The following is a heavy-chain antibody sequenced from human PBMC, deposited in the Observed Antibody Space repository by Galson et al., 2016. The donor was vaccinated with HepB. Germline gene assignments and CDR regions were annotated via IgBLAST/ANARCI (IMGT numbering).Heavy chain of an antibody. D-gene: IGHD6-19*01. CDR1: GFTFSSYAM. J-gene: IGHJ6*02. CDR3: ARVAQQWLVNPYYYGMDV. Sequence: SLRLSCAASGFTFSSYAMSWVRQAPGKGLEWMGEIYHSGSTKYSPYHKSQVTTSVTKSKTQFSQKRSSVTAADTAVYYCARVAQQWLVNPYYYGMDVWGQGTTVTVSS. CDR2: IYHSGST. V-gene: IGHV4-4*02.